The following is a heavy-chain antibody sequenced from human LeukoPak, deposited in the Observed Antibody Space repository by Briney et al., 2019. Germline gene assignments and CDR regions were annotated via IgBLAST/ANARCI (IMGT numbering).Heavy chain of an antibody. CDR1: GGSFSGYY. Sequence: PSETLSLTCAVYGGSFSGYYWSWIRQPPGKGLEWIGEINHSGSTNYNPSLKSRVTISVDTSKNQFSLKLSSVTAADTAVYYCARGGYDYVWRSYRPFDYWGQGTLVTVSS. CDR2: INHSGST. D-gene: IGHD3-16*02. J-gene: IGHJ4*02. V-gene: IGHV4-34*01. CDR3: ARGGYDYVWRSYRPFDY.